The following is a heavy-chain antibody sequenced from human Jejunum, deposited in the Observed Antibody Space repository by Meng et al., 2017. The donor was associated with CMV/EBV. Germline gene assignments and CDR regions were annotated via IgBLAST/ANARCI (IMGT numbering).Heavy chain of an antibody. Sequence: SRLSFGNKWVHWVRQAPGKGLVWVARIDSDGSTTSYADSVKGRFTISRNNAKNTLYLEMNSLRVGDTAVYYCASSMQFDMDAFDMWGQGTMVTVSS. CDR2: IDSDGSTT. CDR3: ASSMQFDMDAFDM. CDR1: RLSFGNKW. J-gene: IGHJ3*02. V-gene: IGHV3-74*01. D-gene: IGHD2-15*01.